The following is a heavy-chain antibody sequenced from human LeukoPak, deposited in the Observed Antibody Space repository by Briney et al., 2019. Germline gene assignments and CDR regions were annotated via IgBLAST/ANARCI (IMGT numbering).Heavy chain of an antibody. CDR2: SGSP. D-gene: IGHD2-21*01. CDR1: CGSAISACYH. CDR3: TTYYVGEGGRGH. V-gene: IGHV4-61*01. J-gene: IGHJ4*02. Sequence: SGTPFLTSSVSCGSAISACYHPWLLRPAPGEGLEWIGHSGSPSYNPSLKSRVMISIDTSKNQFSLKVSTVTAADTAVYYCTTYYVGEGGRGHWGPGTLVTVSS.